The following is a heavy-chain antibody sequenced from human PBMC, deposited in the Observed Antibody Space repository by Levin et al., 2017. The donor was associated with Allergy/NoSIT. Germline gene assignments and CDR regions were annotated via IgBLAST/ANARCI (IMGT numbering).Heavy chain of an antibody. J-gene: IGHJ4*02. V-gene: IGHV3-49*03. CDR2: IRSKAYGGTT. CDR3: TRGFSGRFGYYFDY. Sequence: GGSLRLSCTASGFTFGDYAMSWFRQAPGRGLEWVGFIRSKAYGGTTEYAASVKGRITISRDDSKSIAYLQMNSLKTEDTAVYYCTRGFSGRFGYYFDYWGQGTLVTVSS. D-gene: IGHD3-3*01. CDR1: GFTFGDYA.